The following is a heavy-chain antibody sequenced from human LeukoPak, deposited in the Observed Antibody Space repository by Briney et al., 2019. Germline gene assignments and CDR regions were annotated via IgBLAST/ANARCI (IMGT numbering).Heavy chain of an antibody. CDR2: IYTSGST. J-gene: IGHJ4*02. CDR1: GGSISSYY. CDR3: ARLGGSSQFDY. D-gene: IGHD1-26*01. Sequence: SETLSLTCTVSGGSISSYYWSWIRQPPGKGLEWIGYIYTSGSTNYNPSLKSRVTISVDTSKNQFSLKLSSVTAADTAVYYCARLGGSSQFDYWGQETLVTVSS. V-gene: IGHV4-4*09.